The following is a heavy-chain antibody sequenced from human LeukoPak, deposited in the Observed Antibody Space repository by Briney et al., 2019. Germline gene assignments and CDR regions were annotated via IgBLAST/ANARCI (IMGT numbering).Heavy chain of an antibody. D-gene: IGHD3-22*01. CDR2: FDPEDGET. Sequence: ASVKVSCKVSGYTLTELSMHWVRQAPGKGLEWMGGFDPEDGETIFSQKFQGRVTMTEDTSTDTAYMELSSLRSEDTAVYYCATSYYYDGSDYYRTDYWGQGTLVTVSS. CDR1: GYTLTELS. CDR3: ATSYYYDGSDYYRTDY. J-gene: IGHJ4*02. V-gene: IGHV1-24*01.